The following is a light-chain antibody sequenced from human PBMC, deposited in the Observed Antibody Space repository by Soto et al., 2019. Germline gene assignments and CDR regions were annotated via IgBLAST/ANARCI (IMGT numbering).Light chain of an antibody. CDR2: GAS. V-gene: IGKV3-20*01. CDR3: QQHGSSPFT. J-gene: IGKJ3*01. CDR1: QRVSSSY. Sequence: EIVLTQSPGTLSLSPGERATLSCRASQRVSSSYLAWYQQKPGQAPRLLIYGASSRATGIPDRFSGSGSGTDFTLTISRLEPEDFAVYYCQQHGSSPFTFGPGTKVDIK.